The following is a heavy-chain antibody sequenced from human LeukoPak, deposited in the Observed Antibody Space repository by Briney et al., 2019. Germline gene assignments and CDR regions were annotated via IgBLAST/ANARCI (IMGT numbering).Heavy chain of an antibody. V-gene: IGHV4-59*01. CDR2: VYYSGST. CDR3: ARGYNWFDP. CDR1: GGSISSYY. J-gene: IGHJ5*02. Sequence: SETLSLTCTVSGGSISSYYWSWSRQPPGKGLEWIGYVYYSGSTNSNPSLKSRVTISVDTSKNQFSLKVSSVTAADTAIYYCARGYNWFDPWGQGTPVTVSS.